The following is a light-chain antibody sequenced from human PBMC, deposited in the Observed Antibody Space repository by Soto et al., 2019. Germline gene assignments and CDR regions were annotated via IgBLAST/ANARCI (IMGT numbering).Light chain of an antibody. CDR1: QSVGSN. CDR2: DAS. CDR3: QQRSSCPLT. Sequence: EIVLTQSPATLSLTPGERAILSCRASQSVGSNLAWYQQKPGQAPRLLIYDASNRATGVPARFSGSGSGTDFTLTITSLEPEDFALYYCQQRSSCPLTFGGGTKVEIK. V-gene: IGKV3-11*01. J-gene: IGKJ4*01.